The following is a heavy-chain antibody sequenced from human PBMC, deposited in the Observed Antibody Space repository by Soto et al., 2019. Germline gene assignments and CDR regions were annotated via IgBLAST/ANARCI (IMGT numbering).Heavy chain of an antibody. CDR2: MNPNSGNT. CDR3: ARVARGYSSGWYYFDY. D-gene: IGHD6-19*01. CDR1: GYTFTSYD. V-gene: IGHV1-8*01. Sequence: GASFKVCFKASGYTFTSYDINWVRQATGQGLEWMGWMNPNSGNTGYAQKFQGRVTMTRNTSISTAYMELSSLRSEDTAVYYCARVARGYSSGWYYFDYWGQGTLVTVSS. J-gene: IGHJ4*02.